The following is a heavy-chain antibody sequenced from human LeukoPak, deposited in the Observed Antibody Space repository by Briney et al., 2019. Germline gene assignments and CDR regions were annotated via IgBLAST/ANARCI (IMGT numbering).Heavy chain of an antibody. D-gene: IGHD3-22*01. CDR2: INPNSGGT. CDR3: ARTDYYDSSNYYYYYMDV. CDR1: GYTFTSYG. V-gene: IGHV1-2*02. J-gene: IGHJ6*03. Sequence: ASVKVSCKASGYTFTSYGMSWVRQAPGQGLEWMGWINPNSGGTNYAQKFQGRVTMTRDTSISTAYMELSRLRSDDTAVYYCARTDYYDSSNYYYYYMDVWGKGTTVTVSS.